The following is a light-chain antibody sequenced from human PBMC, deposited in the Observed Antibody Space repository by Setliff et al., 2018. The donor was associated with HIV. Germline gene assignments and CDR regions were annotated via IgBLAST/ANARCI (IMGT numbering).Light chain of an antibody. CDR2: DVS. V-gene: IGLV2-14*01. CDR3: SSYTSSGTLV. CDR1: SSDVGGYNF. Sequence: LTQPPSASGSPGQSVTISCTGTSSDVGGYNFVSWYQQHPGKAPKLMIYDVSSRPSGVSNRFSGSKSGNTASLTISGLQAEDEADYYCSSYTSSGTLVFGTGTKVTVL. J-gene: IGLJ1*01.